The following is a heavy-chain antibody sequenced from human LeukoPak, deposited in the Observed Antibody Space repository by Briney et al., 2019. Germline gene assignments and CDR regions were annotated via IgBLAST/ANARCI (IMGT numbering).Heavy chain of an antibody. V-gene: IGHV1-69*13. Sequence: SVKVSCKASGGTFSSYAISWVRQAPGQGLEWMGGIIPIFGTANYAQKFQGRVTITADESTSTAYMELSSLRSEDAAVHYCARQYYDFWSGLDVRIRENWFDPWGQGTLVTVSS. CDR3: ARQYYDFWSGLDVRIRENWFDP. J-gene: IGHJ5*02. D-gene: IGHD3-3*01. CDR1: GGTFSSYA. CDR2: IIPIFGTA.